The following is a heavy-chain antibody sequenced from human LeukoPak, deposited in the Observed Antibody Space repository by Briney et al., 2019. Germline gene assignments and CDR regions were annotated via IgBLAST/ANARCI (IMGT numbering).Heavy chain of an antibody. CDR3: AKGEYSRGYLFDY. CDR2: ISVSGGNS. CDR1: GFTFSDYA. J-gene: IGHJ4*02. Sequence: PGGSLRLSCAASGFTFSDYAMSWVRQAPGKGLKWVSTISVSGGNSYYADSVKGRFTISRDNSKNTLYLQLNSLRAEDTAVYYCAKGEYSRGYLFDYWGQGTLVTVSS. V-gene: IGHV3-23*01. D-gene: IGHD5-18*01.